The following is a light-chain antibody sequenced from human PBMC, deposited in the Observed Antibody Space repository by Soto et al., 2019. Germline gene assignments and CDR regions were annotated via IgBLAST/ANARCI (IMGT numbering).Light chain of an antibody. J-gene: IGKJ1*01. CDR3: QQSNSFPLT. CDR2: AAS. CDR1: QDISNY. V-gene: IGKV1-27*01. Sequence: DIQMTQSPSSLSASVGDSVTITCRASQDISNYLAWFQQRPGKPPKLLIYAASTLESGVPSRFSGGRSGTDFTLTISSLQPEDFATYYCQQSNSFPLTFGQGTKVDIK.